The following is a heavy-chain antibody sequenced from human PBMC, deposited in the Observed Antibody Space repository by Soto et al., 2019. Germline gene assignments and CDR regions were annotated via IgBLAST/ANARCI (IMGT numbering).Heavy chain of an antibody. V-gene: IGHV3-30-3*01. CDR2: ISYDGSNK. CDR1: GFTFSSYA. Sequence: GGSLRLSCAASGFTFSSYAMHWVRQAPGKGLEWVAVISYDGSNKYYADSVKGRFTISRDNSKNTLYLQMNSLRAEDTAVYYCARDMDYWGQGTLVTVSS. CDR3: ARDMDY. J-gene: IGHJ4*02.